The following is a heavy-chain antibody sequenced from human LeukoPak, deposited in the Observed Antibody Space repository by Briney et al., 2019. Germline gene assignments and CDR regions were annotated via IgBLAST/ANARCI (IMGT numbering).Heavy chain of an antibody. CDR1: GGSINNYY. D-gene: IGHD4-17*01. CDR2: MHPSGST. Sequence: PSETLSLTCTVSGGSINNYYWSWIRQPAGKGLEWIGRMHPSGSTSYNPSLKSRLTISVDTSKNQFSLNLSSVTAADTAVYYCARSLPYGYDAFDIWGQGTMVTVSS. CDR3: ARSLPYGYDAFDI. J-gene: IGHJ3*02. V-gene: IGHV4-4*07.